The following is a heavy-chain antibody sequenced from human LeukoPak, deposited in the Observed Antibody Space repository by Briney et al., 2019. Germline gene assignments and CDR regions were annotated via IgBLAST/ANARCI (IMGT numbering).Heavy chain of an antibody. CDR1: GFTFSSYS. D-gene: IGHD3-22*01. J-gene: IGHJ4*02. CDR3: ARNYYDSSGYYPMDY. V-gene: IGHV3-21*01. CDR2: ISSSSSYI. Sequence: PGGSLRLSCAASGFTFSSYSMNWVRRAPGKGLEWVSSISSSSSYIYYADSVKGRFTISRDNAKNSLYLQMNSLRAEDTAVYYCARNYYDSSGYYPMDYWGQGTLVTVSS.